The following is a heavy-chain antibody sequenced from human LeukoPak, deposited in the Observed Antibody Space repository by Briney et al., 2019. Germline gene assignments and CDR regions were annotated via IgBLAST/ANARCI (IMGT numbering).Heavy chain of an antibody. V-gene: IGHV4-59*01. J-gene: IGHJ2*01. CDR2: VYYRGTT. D-gene: IGHD4-23*01. Sequence: SETLSLTCTISGGSISSYYWSWIRQPPGKGLEWIGFVYYRGTTNYNPSLKSRVTISVDTSKNQFSLNLNSVTAADTAVYYCARDLEHGGNSIWYFDLWGRGTLVTVSS. CDR1: GGSISSYY. CDR3: ARDLEHGGNSIWYFDL.